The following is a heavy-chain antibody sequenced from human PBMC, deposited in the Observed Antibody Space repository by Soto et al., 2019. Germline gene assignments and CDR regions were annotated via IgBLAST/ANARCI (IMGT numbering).Heavy chain of an antibody. D-gene: IGHD6-6*01. Sequence: SGPTVVNPTHPLTLTCTFSGFSLSTTRVGVAWIRQTPGRALEWLALIYWNDDKGYSPSLKSRLTITKDTSNNQVVLTMTNMDPVDIGTYYCARAIATRPELDYWGQGTLVTVSS. CDR3: ARAIATRPELDY. J-gene: IGHJ4*02. CDR1: GFSLSTTRVG. CDR2: IYWNDDK. V-gene: IGHV2-5*01.